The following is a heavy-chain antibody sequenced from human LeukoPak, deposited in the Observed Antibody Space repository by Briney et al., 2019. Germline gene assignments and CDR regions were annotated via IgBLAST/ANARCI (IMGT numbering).Heavy chain of an antibody. CDR3: ARGGRGYSSAYFDY. D-gene: IGHD5-18*01. CDR1: GFTFADYG. Sequence: SGRSLRLPCAASGFTFADYGMSWIRQAPGKGLDRESRVNWNGSSTGYADTVKCRFTITRHNGKNSLYLQMNSLRAEDPAVYYCARGGRGYSSAYFDYWGQGTLVTVSS. CDR2: VNWNGSST. V-gene: IGHV3-20*04. J-gene: IGHJ4*02.